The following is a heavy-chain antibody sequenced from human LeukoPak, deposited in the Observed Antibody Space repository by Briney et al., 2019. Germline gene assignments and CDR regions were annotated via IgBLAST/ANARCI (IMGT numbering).Heavy chain of an antibody. Sequence: GESLKISCKGSGYRFTGYWIGWVRQMPGKGLEWMGIINPGDSDTRYSPSFQGQVTISADESISTAYLQWSSLKASDTAMYYCARHPDCTRTSCYVDYYGMDVWGQGTTVTVSS. CDR1: GYRFTGYW. CDR2: INPGDSDT. J-gene: IGHJ6*02. CDR3: ARHPDCTRTSCYVDYYGMDV. V-gene: IGHV5-51*01. D-gene: IGHD2-2*01.